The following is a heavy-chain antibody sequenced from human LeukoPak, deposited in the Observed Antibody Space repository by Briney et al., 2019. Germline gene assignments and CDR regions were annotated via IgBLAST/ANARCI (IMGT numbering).Heavy chain of an antibody. CDR1: GFTFSDYY. CDR3: AREHIAVVNAEYFQH. J-gene: IGHJ1*01. CDR2: ISSSGSTI. Sequence: PGGSLRLSCAASGFTFSDYYMSWIRQAPGKGLEWVSYISSSGSTIYYADSVKGRFTISRDNAKNSLYLQMNSLRAEDTAVYYCAREHIAVVNAEYFQHWGQGTLVTVSS. D-gene: IGHD6-19*01. V-gene: IGHV3-11*01.